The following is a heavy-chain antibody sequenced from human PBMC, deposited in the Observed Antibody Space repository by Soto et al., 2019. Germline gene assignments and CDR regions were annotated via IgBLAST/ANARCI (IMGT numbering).Heavy chain of an antibody. Sequence: TLSLTCTVSGGSISSGGYYWSWIRQHPGKGLEWIGYIYYSGSTYYNPSLKSRVTISVDTSKNQFSLKLSSVTAADTAVYYCARAPNYGDYKYYFDYWGQGALVTVSS. CDR2: IYYSGST. D-gene: IGHD4-17*01. CDR3: ARAPNYGDYKYYFDY. CDR1: GGSISSGGYY. J-gene: IGHJ4*02. V-gene: IGHV4-31*03.